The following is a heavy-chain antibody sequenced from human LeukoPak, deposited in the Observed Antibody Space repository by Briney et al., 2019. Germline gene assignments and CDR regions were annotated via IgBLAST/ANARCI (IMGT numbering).Heavy chain of an antibody. Sequence: GGSLRLSCAASGFTFSDYSMTWTRQAPGKGLEWVSYIRSSGSTIYYADSVKGRFTISRDNAKNSLYLQMNSLRAEDTAVYYCARGRNYFDYWGQGTLVTVSS. D-gene: IGHD1-14*01. CDR2: IRSSGSTI. V-gene: IGHV3-11*01. CDR3: ARGRNYFDY. J-gene: IGHJ4*02. CDR1: GFTFSDYS.